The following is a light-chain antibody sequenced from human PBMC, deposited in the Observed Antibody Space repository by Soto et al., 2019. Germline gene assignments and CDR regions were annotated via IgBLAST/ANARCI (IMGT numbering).Light chain of an antibody. Sequence: DIQMTQSPSTLSASVGDRVTITCRASQSISSWLAWYQLKPGKAPKLLIYDASSLEGGVPSRFSGSGSGTEFTLTISSLQPDDFATYYCQQYNNYSTFGQGTKVDI. V-gene: IGKV1-5*01. J-gene: IGKJ1*01. CDR1: QSISSW. CDR3: QQYNNYST. CDR2: DAS.